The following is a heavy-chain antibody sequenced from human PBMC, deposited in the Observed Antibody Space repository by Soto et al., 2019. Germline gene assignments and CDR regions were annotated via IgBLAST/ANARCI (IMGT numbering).Heavy chain of an antibody. D-gene: IGHD7-27*01. CDR2: INAGYGNT. Sequence: ASVKVSCKASGYTFSSYAMHWVRQAPGQRLEWMGWINAGYGNTKSSQKFQDRVTVSRDTSASTAYMELTSLRSEDTAVYYCARDTGDGTFDFWGQGTLVTVSS. CDR1: GYTFSSYA. V-gene: IGHV1-3*01. J-gene: IGHJ4*02. CDR3: ARDTGDGTFDF.